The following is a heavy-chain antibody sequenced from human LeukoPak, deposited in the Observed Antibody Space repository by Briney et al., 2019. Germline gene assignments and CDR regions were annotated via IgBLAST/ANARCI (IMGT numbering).Heavy chain of an antibody. V-gene: IGHV7-4-1*02. J-gene: IGHJ4*02. CDR1: GYTFNKYA. Sequence: ASVKVSCKASGYTFNKYAMNWVRQAPGQGLEWMGWIDTNTGNPTYAQGFTGRFVFSLDTSVSTAYLQISSLKAEDTAVYYCARVGSGFSYDLSYWGQGTLVTVPS. CDR3: ARVGSGFSYDLSY. CDR2: IDTNTGNP. D-gene: IGHD3-16*01.